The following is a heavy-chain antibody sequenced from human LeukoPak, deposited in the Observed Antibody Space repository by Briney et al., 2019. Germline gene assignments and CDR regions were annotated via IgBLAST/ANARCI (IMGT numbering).Heavy chain of an antibody. CDR3: AREDYYDSSGYYY. CDR2: INPNSGGT. CDR1: GYTFTGYY. Sequence: ASVKVSCKASGYTFTGYYMHWVRQAPGQGLEWMGWINPNSGGTNYAQKFQGWVTMTRDTSISIAYMELSRLRSDDTAVYYCAREDYYDSSGYYYWGQGTLVTVSS. V-gene: IGHV1-2*04. J-gene: IGHJ4*02. D-gene: IGHD3-22*01.